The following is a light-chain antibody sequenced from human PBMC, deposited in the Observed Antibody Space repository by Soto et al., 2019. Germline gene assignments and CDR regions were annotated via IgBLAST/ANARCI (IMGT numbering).Light chain of an antibody. V-gene: IGKV3-11*01. Sequence: EIVLTQSPGTLSLSPGERATLSCRASQSVTSYLAWYQQKPGQAPRLLIYDASKKATGIPARFSGSGSGTDFTLTISSLEPEDFAVYYCEQRTNWPPMYAFGQGTKLEIK. CDR1: QSVTSY. J-gene: IGKJ2*01. CDR2: DAS. CDR3: EQRTNWPPMYA.